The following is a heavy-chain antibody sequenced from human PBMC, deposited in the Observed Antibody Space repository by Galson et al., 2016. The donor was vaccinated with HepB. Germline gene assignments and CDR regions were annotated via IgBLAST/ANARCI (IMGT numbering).Heavy chain of an antibody. CDR3: ARGDIVGAIFDY. J-gene: IGHJ4*02. CDR1: GFTFNCY. V-gene: IGHV3-11*05. CDR2: ISTTSSYA. D-gene: IGHD1-26*01. Sequence: SLRLSCAASGFTFNCYMSWVRQAPGKGLEWISYISTTSSYALYADSVKGRFTISRDNARNSRYLQMNSLRADDTAVYYCARGDIVGAIFDYWGQGTLVTVSS.